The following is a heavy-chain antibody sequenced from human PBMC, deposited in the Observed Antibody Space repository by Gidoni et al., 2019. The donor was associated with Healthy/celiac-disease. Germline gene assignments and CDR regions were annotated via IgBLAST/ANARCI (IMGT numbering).Heavy chain of an antibody. V-gene: IGHV6-1*01. J-gene: IGHJ4*02. D-gene: IGHD5-12*01. CDR2: TYYRSKWYN. CDR3: ARVRHRDGYNLFDY. Sequence: ECLGRTYYRSKWYNDYAVSVKSRITINPDTSKNQFSLQLNSVTPEDTAVYYCARVRHRDGYNLFDYWGQGTLVTVSS.